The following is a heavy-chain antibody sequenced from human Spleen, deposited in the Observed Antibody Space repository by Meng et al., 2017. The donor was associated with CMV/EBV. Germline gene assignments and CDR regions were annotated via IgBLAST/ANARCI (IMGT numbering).Heavy chain of an antibody. D-gene: IGHD2-2*02. CDR3: ARGGEIVVVSPAIPLDY. J-gene: IGHJ4*02. V-gene: IGHV6-1*01. Sequence: FSNSAAWNWLRPSPSRGLEWLGRTYYRSKWYTDYALFVKSRITINPDTSKNQFSLQLTSVTPEDTAVYYCARGGEIVVVSPAIPLDYWGQGTLVTVSS. CDR2: TYYRSKWYT. CDR1: FSNSAA.